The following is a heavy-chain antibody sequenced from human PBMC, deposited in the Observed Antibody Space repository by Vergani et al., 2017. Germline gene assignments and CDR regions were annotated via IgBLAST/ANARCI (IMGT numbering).Heavy chain of an antibody. D-gene: IGHD6-19*01. J-gene: IGHJ2*01. Sequence: QVQLQESGPRLVRPSQTLSLTCTVSGGSINTGAYYWSWIRQPAGKGLEWIGRVYTSGMTNYNPSLKSRVTILVDRSKSQLSLKLTSVTAGDTAVYFCARERLGWYFDLWGRGTLVTVSS. V-gene: IGHV4-61*02. CDR3: ARERLGWYFDL. CDR1: GGSINTGAYY. CDR2: VYTSGMT.